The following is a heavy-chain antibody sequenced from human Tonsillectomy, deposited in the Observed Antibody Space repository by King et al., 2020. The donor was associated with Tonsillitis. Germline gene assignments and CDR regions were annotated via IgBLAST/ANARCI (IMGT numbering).Heavy chain of an antibody. CDR3: ASHYCSGGSCYIDS. J-gene: IGHJ4*02. D-gene: IGHD2-15*01. CDR1: GFSVSYNY. Sequence: VQLVETGGGLIQPGGSLRLSCVVSGFSVSYNYMSWVRQAPGKGLEWGSLIYSAGTTSYADSVKGRFTLSKDNSKNPLYLQMNTLRADDTAVYYCASHYCSGGSCYIDSWGQGALVTVSS. V-gene: IGHV3-53*02. CDR2: IYSAGTT.